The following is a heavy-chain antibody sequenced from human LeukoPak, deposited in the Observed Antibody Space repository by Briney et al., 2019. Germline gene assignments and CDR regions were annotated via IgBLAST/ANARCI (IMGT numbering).Heavy chain of an antibody. J-gene: IGHJ6*02. CDR3: AREETIDYGMDV. CDR2: ISYDGSNK. D-gene: IGHD5-24*01. Sequence: SCKASGYTFTSYAMHWVRQAPGKGLEWVAVISYDGSNKYYADSVKGRFTISRDNSKNTLYLQMNSLRAEDTAVYYCAREETIDYGMDVWGQGTTVTVSS. V-gene: IGHV3-30*04. CDR1: GYTFTSYA.